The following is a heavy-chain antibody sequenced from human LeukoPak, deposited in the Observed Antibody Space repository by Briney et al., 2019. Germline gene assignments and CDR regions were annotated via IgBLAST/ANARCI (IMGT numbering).Heavy chain of an antibody. Sequence: GGSLRLSCAASGFPFRDYWMPWARQAPGKGREWVADINEDGGSKHYVDAVKGRFTISRDNAKNSLFLQMNSLRAEDTAVYYCARGTFSPHGSYYDHWGQGTLVTVSS. CDR1: GFPFRDYW. D-gene: IGHD1-26*01. J-gene: IGHJ4*02. CDR2: INEDGGSK. V-gene: IGHV3-7*01. CDR3: ARGTFSPHGSYYDH.